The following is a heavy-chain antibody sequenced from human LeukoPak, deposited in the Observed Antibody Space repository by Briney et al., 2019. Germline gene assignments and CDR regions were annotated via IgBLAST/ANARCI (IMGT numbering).Heavy chain of an antibody. CDR3: AREQSGYYYY. CDR1: GGSISSGGYY. Sequence: SETLSLTCTVSGGSISSGGYYWSWIRQHPGKGLEWIGYIYYSGSTYYNPSLKSRVTISVDTSKNQFSLKLSSVTAAGTAVYYCAREQSGYYYYWGQGTLVTVSS. J-gene: IGHJ4*02. CDR2: IYYSGST. V-gene: IGHV4-31*03. D-gene: IGHD3-22*01.